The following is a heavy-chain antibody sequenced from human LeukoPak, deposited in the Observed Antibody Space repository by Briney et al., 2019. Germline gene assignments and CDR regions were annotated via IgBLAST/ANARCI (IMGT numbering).Heavy chain of an antibody. CDR2: ISYDGSNK. CDR1: GFTFSSYA. CDR3: ARISDHNWYFDL. D-gene: IGHD1-14*01. V-gene: IGHV3-30*04. Sequence: GGSLRLSCAASGFTFSSYAMHWVRQAPGKGLEWVAVISYDGSNKYYADSVKGRFTISRDNSKNTLYLQMNSLRSEDTAVYYCARISDHNWYFDLWGRGTLVTVSS. J-gene: IGHJ2*01.